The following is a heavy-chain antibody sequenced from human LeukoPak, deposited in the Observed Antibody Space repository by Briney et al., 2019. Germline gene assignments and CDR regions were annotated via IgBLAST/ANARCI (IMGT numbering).Heavy chain of an antibody. CDR3: ARVRGKYCSSTSCYSFDY. J-gene: IGHJ4*02. CDR2: IIPIFGTA. D-gene: IGHD2-2*01. V-gene: IGHV1-69*13. Sequence: SVKVSCKASGGTFISYAISWVRQAPGQGLEWMGAIIPIFGTANYAQKFHDRVTITADESTSTAYMELSSLRSEDTAVYYCARVRGKYCSSTSCYSFDYWGQGTLVTVSS. CDR1: GGTFISYA.